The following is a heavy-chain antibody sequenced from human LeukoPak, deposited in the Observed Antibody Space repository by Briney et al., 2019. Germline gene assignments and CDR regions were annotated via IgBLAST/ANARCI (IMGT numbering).Heavy chain of an antibody. Sequence: GGSLRLSCTASGFSFSGHWMHWARQLPGKGLVWVSRISPTGSTTSYADSVKGRFTVSRDNAKNTLYLQVNNLRAEDTAVYYCARGPYSNWSGLDFWGQGTLLTVSS. J-gene: IGHJ4*02. D-gene: IGHD6-6*01. CDR1: GFSFSGHW. CDR3: ARGPYSNWSGLDF. CDR2: ISPTGSTT. V-gene: IGHV3-74*01.